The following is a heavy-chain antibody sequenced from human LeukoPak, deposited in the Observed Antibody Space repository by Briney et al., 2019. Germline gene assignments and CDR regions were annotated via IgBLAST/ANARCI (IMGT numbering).Heavy chain of an antibody. CDR3: AKDSSNYYGSGSYHTL. J-gene: IGHJ4*02. Sequence: GGSLRLSCAASGFTFSSYAMNWVRQSPGKGLEWVSIISDTGASTYYADSVKGRFTISRDNSKNTLYLQMDSLRAEDTATFYCAKDSSNYYGSGSYHTLWGQGTLVTVSS. CDR1: GFTFSSYA. CDR2: ISDTGAST. V-gene: IGHV3-23*01. D-gene: IGHD3-10*01.